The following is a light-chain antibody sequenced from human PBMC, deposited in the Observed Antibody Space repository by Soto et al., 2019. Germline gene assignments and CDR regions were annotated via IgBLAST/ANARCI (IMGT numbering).Light chain of an antibody. CDR2: EGS. J-gene: IGLJ1*01. CDR1: SSDVGSYNL. V-gene: IGLV2-23*01. Sequence: QSALTQPASGSGSPGQSSTLSCTGTSSDVGSYNLVSWYQQHPGKAPKLMIYEGSKRPSGVSNRFSGSKSGNTASLTISGLQAEDEADYYCCSYAGSSTSYVFGTGTKVTVL. CDR3: CSYAGSSTSYV.